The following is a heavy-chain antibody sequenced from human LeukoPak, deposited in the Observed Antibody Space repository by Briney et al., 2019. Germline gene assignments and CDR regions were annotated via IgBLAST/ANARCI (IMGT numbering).Heavy chain of an antibody. CDR2: ITGSGGTT. CDR1: GFTFSTYV. J-gene: IGHJ4*02. V-gene: IGHV3-23*01. CDR3: AKGGNGDYIDY. Sequence: GGSLRLSCAASGFTFSTYVMTWVRQAPGKGLEWVSAITGSGGTTYNADSVKGRFTIYRDNSKNTLYLQMNSLRAEDTAVYFCAKGGNGDYIDYWGQGTLVTVSS. D-gene: IGHD4-17*01.